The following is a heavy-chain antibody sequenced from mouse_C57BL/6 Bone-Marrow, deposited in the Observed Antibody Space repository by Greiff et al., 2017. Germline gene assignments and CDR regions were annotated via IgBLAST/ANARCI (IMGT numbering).Heavy chain of an antibody. CDR2: IDPETGGT. CDR1: GYTFTDYE. Sequence: QVQLQQSGAELVRPGASVTLSCKASGYTFTDYEMHWVKQTPVHGLEWIGAIDPETGGTAYNQKFKGKAILTADKSSSTAYMELRSLTSEDSAVYYCRRWLPFYAMDYGDQGTAVTVSA. V-gene: IGHV1-15*01. J-gene: IGHJ4*01. CDR3: RRWLPFYAMDY. D-gene: IGHD2-2*01.